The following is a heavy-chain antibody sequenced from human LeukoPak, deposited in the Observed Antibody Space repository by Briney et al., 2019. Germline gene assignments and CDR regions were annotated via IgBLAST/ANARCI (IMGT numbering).Heavy chain of an antibody. CDR2: ISTSSSYI. J-gene: IGHJ4*02. CDR1: GFTVSRNY. V-gene: IGHV3-21*01. D-gene: IGHD3-10*01. Sequence: GGSLRLSCAASGFTVSRNYMSWVRQAPGKGLEWVSSISTSSSYINYADSVKGRFTISRDNAKKPLYLQMNSLRAEDTAVYYCARVYQGVSLFDGIDYWGQGTLVTVSS. CDR3: ARVYQGVSLFDGIDY.